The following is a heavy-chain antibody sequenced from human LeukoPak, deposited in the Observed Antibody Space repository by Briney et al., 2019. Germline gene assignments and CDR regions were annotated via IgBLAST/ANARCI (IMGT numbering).Heavy chain of an antibody. V-gene: IGHV3-9*01. CDR3: ARDDAFDI. CDR1: GFTFGDYA. CDR2: ISWNSGTI. Sequence: PGTSLRLSCAASGFTFGDYAMHWVRQAPGEGLEWVSGISWNSGTICYAASVKGRFTISRDNAKNSLYLQMNSLTAEDTAVYYCARDDAFDIWGQGTMVTVSS. J-gene: IGHJ3*02.